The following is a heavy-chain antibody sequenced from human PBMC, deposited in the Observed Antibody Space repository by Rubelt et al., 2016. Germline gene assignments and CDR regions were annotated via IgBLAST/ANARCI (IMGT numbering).Heavy chain of an antibody. CDR1: GGSISSTNYY. CDR2: IYYSGST. D-gene: IGHD6-19*01. V-gene: IGHV4-39*01. Sequence: QLRLQESGPGLVKPSETLSLTCTVSGGSISSTNYYWGWIRQPPGKGLAWIGGIYYSGSTYYNPSLKTRVSMSVDTSNTKNQCPLKPSSVTVAYTALYYGARQDKSGWYSGVGYWGLGTLVTVSS. CDR3: ARQDKSGWYSGVGY. J-gene: IGHJ4*02.